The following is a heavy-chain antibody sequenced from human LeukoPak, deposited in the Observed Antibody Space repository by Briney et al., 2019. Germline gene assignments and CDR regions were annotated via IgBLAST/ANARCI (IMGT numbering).Heavy chain of an antibody. Sequence: SETLSLTCTVSGGSISSSSYYWGWIRQPPGKGLEWIGSIYYSGSTYYNPSLKSRVTISVDTSKNQFSLELSSVTAADTAVYYCARLLLWFGFVDYWGQGTLVTVSS. CDR3: ARLLLWFGFVDY. D-gene: IGHD3-10*01. CDR1: GGSISSSSYY. CDR2: IYYSGST. V-gene: IGHV4-39*01. J-gene: IGHJ4*02.